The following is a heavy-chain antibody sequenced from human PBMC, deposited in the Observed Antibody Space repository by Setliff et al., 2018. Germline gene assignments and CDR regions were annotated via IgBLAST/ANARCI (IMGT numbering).Heavy chain of an antibody. J-gene: IGHJ3*02. D-gene: IGHD6-13*01. Sequence: GESLKISCKASGYSFTSYSIGWVRQMPAKGLEWMGIIYAGDSATRYSPSFQGQVTISADKSISTAYLQWSSLKASDTAMYYCARPRYSSTWYEVGAFDIWGQGTMVTVSS. CDR1: GYSFTSYS. CDR3: ARPRYSSTWYEVGAFDI. V-gene: IGHV5-51*01. CDR2: IYAGDSAT.